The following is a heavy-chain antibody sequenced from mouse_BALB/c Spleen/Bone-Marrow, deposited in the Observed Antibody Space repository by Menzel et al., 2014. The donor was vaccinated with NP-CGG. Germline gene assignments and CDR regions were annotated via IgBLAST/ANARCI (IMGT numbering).Heavy chain of an antibody. Sequence: QVQLQQSGAELARPGASVKMSCTASGYTFPSYTIHWVKQRPGQGLEWIGYINPSSGYANYNQNFKDKATLTADKSSSTAYMQLSSLTSEDSAVFYCARGDLRLPYAMDYWGQGTSVTVSS. CDR2: INPSSGYA. CDR1: GYTFPSYT. CDR3: ARGDLRLPYAMDY. V-gene: IGHV1-4*01. J-gene: IGHJ4*01. D-gene: IGHD1-2*01.